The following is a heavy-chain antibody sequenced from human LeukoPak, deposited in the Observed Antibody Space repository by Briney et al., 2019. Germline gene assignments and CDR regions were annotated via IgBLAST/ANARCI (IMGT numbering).Heavy chain of an antibody. CDR1: GYTFTSCA. CDR2: INADNGNT. D-gene: IGHD5-12*01. Sequence: ASVKVSCKASGYTFTSCAMHWVRQAPGQRLEWMGWINADNGNTKYSQKFQGRVTITRDTSASTAYMELSSLRSEDTAVYYCARLATTPYYYYYGMDVWGQGTTVTVSS. V-gene: IGHV1-3*01. J-gene: IGHJ6*02. CDR3: ARLATTPYYYYYGMDV.